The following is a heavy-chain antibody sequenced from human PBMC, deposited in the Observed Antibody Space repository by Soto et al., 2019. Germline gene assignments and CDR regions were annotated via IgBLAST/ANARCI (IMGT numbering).Heavy chain of an antibody. CDR1: VCTFSSYA. D-gene: IGHD1-1*01. Sequence: VGSLRLSCASSVCTFSSYAMSCVRQAPGKGLEWVSAISGSGGSTYYADSVKGRFTISRDNSKNTLYLQMNSLRAEDTAVYYCATSTGKTSYFDYWGQGTLVTVSS. J-gene: IGHJ4*02. V-gene: IGHV3-23*01. CDR3: ATSTGKTSYFDY. CDR2: ISGSGGST.